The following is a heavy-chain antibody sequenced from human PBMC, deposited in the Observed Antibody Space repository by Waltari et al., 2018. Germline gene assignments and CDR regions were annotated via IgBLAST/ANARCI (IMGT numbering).Heavy chain of an antibody. CDR2: ISAYNGNT. CDR1: GYTFTSYG. D-gene: IGHD3-3*01. V-gene: IGHV1-18*01. CDR3: ATTSPYDFWSGYYGAY. J-gene: IGHJ4*02. Sequence: QVQLVQSGAEVKKPGASVKVSCKASGYTFTSYGISWVRQAPGQGLDWMGWISAYNGNTNYAQKLQGRVTMTTDTSTSTAYMELRSLRSDDTAVYYCATTSPYDFWSGYYGAYWGQGTLVTVSS.